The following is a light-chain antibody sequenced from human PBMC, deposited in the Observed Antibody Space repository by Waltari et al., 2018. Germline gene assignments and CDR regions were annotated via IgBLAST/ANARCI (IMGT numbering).Light chain of an antibody. J-gene: IGLJ2*01. CDR2: DVS. CDR1: SSDVGGYNY. Sequence: QSALTQPASVSGSPGQSITISCTGTSSDVGGYNYVSWYQQYPGKVPKLIIYDVSKWPSVVSNRFSGSKSGNTASLTISGLQAEDEADYYCSSYTSSNTVIFGGGTKLTVL. V-gene: IGLV2-14*01. CDR3: SSYTSSNTVI.